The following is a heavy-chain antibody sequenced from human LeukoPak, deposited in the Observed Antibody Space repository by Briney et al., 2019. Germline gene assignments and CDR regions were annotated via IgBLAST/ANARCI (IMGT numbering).Heavy chain of an antibody. D-gene: IGHD3-10*01. CDR3: ARSDGYGLVGI. CDR1: GVSISGNY. CDR2: IFYTGST. J-gene: IGHJ3*02. Sequence: SETLSLTCTVSGVSISGNYWSWIRQPPGKGLEWIGYIFYTGSTNYNPSLQSRVTILLDTSKNQFSLKLSSVSAADTAVYYCARSDGYGLVGIWGQGTMVTVSS. V-gene: IGHV4-59*01.